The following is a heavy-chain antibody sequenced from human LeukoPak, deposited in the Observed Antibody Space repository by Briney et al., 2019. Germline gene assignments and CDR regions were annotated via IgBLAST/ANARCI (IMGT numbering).Heavy chain of an antibody. D-gene: IGHD5-24*01. V-gene: IGHV1-8*01. CDR2: MNPNSGNT. CDR3: ARMAEDGYKGDYYYGMDV. Sequence: GASVKVSCKASGYTFTSYDINWVRQATGQGLEWMGWMNPNSGNTGYAQKFQGRVTMTRNTSISTAYMELSSLRSEDTAVYYCARMAEDGYKGDYYYGMDVWGQGTTVTVSS. J-gene: IGHJ6*02. CDR1: GYTFTSYD.